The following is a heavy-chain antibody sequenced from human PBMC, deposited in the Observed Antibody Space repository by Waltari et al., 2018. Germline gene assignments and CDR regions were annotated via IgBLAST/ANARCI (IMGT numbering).Heavy chain of an antibody. V-gene: IGHV4-34*01. CDR3: ARAAPRGVVVPPYYMDV. Sequence: QVQLHQWGAGLVKPSETLSLRCAVSGWPLLGHSWSWIRQPPGKGLEWIGDIDHSINTNYNPSLESRLSISVDSSRSVVFLKLTSVTAADTAVYYCARAAPRGVVVPPYYMDVWATGTTVTVSS. J-gene: IGHJ6*04. CDR1: GWPLLGHS. D-gene: IGHD3-16*02. CDR2: IDHSINT.